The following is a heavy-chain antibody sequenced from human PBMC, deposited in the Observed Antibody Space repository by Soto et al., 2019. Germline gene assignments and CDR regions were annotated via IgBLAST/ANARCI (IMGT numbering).Heavy chain of an antibody. Sequence: GGSLRLSCAASGFTFSSYSMNWVRQAPGKGLEWVSYISSSSSTIYYADSVKGRFTISRDNAKNSLYLQMNSLRAEDTAVYYCATRPRDSGYDLNRGGYWGQGTLVTVSS. CDR1: GFTFSSYS. J-gene: IGHJ4*02. V-gene: IGHV3-48*01. D-gene: IGHD5-12*01. CDR3: ATRPRDSGYDLNRGGY. CDR2: ISSSSSTI.